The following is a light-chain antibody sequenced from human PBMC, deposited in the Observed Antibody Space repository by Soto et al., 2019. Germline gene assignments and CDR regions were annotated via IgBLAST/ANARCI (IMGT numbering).Light chain of an antibody. Sequence: DIAVTQSPDSLAVSLGERATINCKSSQSVLYSSNNKNYLAWYQQKPGQPPNLLVYWASTRESGVPDRFSGSGSGTDFTLTISSLQAEDVAVSYCQQYYTTPPTFGQGTKLEIK. V-gene: IGKV4-1*01. CDR2: WAS. J-gene: IGKJ2*01. CDR1: QSVLYSSNNKNY. CDR3: QQYYTTPPT.